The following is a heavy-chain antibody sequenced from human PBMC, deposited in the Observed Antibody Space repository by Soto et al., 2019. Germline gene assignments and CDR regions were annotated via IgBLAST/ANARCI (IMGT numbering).Heavy chain of an antibody. CDR3: ARTSAGGKYYSGMDV. D-gene: IGHD6-13*01. Sequence: GESLKSSCKGSGYSFTSYWIGWVRQMPGKGLGWMGIIYPGDSDTRYSPSFQGQVTISADKSISTAYLQWSSLKASDTAMYYCARTSAGGKYYSGMDVWGQGTTVTVSS. J-gene: IGHJ6*02. CDR1: GYSFTSYW. V-gene: IGHV5-51*01. CDR2: IYPGDSDT.